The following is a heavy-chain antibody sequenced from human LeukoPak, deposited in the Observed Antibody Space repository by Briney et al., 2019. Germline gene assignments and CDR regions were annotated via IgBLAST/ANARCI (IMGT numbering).Heavy chain of an antibody. J-gene: IGHJ4*02. Sequence: ASVKVSCKASGYTFTGYYMHWVRQAPGQGLEWMGWINPNSGGTNYAQKFQGRVTMTRDTSISTAYMELSRLRSDDTAVYYCARDLGESSTTPYYFDYWGQGTLVTVSS. V-gene: IGHV1-2*02. CDR3: ARDLGESSTTPYYFDY. CDR1: GYTFTGYY. CDR2: INPNSGGT. D-gene: IGHD2-2*01.